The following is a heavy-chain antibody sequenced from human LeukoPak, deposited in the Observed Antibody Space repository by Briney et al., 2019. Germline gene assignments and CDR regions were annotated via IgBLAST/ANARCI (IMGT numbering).Heavy chain of an antibody. J-gene: IGHJ6*03. CDR3: ARVRYYASSGYQRREGVYYYYYMDV. CDR2: IIPIFGTA. Sequence: SVKVSCKASAGTLSSDGISWERQAPGQGLEWMGGIIPIFGTANYAQKFQGRVTITTDESTSTAYMELSSLRSEDTAVYYCARVRYYASSGYQRREGVYYYYYMDVWGKGTTVTVSS. V-gene: IGHV1-69*05. D-gene: IGHD3-22*01. CDR1: AGTLSSDG.